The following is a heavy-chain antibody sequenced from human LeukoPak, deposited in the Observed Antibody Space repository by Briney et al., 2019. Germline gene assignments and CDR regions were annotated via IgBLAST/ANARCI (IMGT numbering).Heavy chain of an antibody. CDR1: GGSISSYY. V-gene: IGHV4-59*12. J-gene: IGHJ4*02. CDR3: ARGAYDILTGSAYFDY. Sequence: SETLSLTCTVSGGSISSYYWSWIRQPPGKGLEWIGYIYYSGSTNYNPSLKSRVTISVDTSKNQFSLKLSSVTAADTAVYYCARGAYDILTGSAYFDYWGQGTLVTVSS. CDR2: IYYSGST. D-gene: IGHD3-9*01.